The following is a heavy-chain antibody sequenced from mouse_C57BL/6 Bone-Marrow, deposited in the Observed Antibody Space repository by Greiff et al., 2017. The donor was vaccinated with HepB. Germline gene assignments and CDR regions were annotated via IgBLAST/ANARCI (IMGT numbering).Heavy chain of an antibody. CDR2: IYPGDGDT. CDR1: GYAFSSSW. J-gene: IGHJ4*01. Sequence: QVQLQHSGPELVKPGASVKISCKASGYAFSSSWMNWVKQRPGKGLEWIGRIYPGDGDTNYNGKFKGKATLTADKSSSTAYMQLSSLTSEDSAVYFCAPIYYDYDGYYAMDYWGQGTSVTVSS. D-gene: IGHD2-4*01. CDR3: APIYYDYDGYYAMDY. V-gene: IGHV1-82*01.